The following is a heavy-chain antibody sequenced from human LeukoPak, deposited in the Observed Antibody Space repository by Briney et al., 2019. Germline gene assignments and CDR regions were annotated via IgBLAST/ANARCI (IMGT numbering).Heavy chain of an antibody. D-gene: IGHD4-23*01. Sequence: PSETLSLTCAVYGGSFSGYYWSWIRQPPGKGLEWIGEINHSGSTNYNPSLKSRVTISVDTSKNQFSLKLSSVTAADTAVYYCARPAYGGGPDAFDIWGQGTMVTVSS. CDR2: INHSGST. J-gene: IGHJ3*02. CDR1: GGSFSGYY. CDR3: ARPAYGGGPDAFDI. V-gene: IGHV4-34*01.